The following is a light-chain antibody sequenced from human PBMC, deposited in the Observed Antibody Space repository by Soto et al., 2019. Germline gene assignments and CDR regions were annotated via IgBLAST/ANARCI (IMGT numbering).Light chain of an antibody. J-gene: IGLJ1*01. Sequence: QSALTQPPSASGTPGQRVTISCSGSSSNIGSNTVNWYQQLPGTAPKLLIYSNNQRPSGVPDRFSGSKSGTSASLAISGLQSDYEADYYCAAWDDSLNADYVFGTGTRSPS. CDR2: SNN. V-gene: IGLV1-44*01. CDR1: SSNIGSNT. CDR3: AAWDDSLNADYV.